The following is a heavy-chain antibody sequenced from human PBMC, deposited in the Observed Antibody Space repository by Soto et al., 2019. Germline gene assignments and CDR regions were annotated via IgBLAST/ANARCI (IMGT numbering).Heavy chain of an antibody. CDR1: GNTFTGYF. CDR3: ARVKNYYITTGPLDS. Sequence: ASVKVSCKASGNTFTGYFMHWVRQAPGQGLGWMGWINPNNGDTNYAQKFQGRVTMTRATSISTAYMELSSLISDDTAVYYCARVKNYYITTGPLDSWGQGTLVTVSS. CDR2: INPNNGDT. J-gene: IGHJ4*02. D-gene: IGHD3-22*01. V-gene: IGHV1-2*02.